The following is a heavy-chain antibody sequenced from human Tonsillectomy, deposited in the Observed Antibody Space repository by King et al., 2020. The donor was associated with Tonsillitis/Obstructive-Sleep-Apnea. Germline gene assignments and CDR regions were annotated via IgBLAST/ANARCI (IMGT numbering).Heavy chain of an antibody. CDR1: GFSLSSTGVG. D-gene: IGHD6-13*01. CDR2: ISWDDDK. Sequence: TLKESGPTLVKPTQTLTLTCTFSGFSLSSTGVGVGWIRQPPGKALEWLALISWDDDKRYSPSLKNRLTITKDTSKNQVVLTMTNMDPVDTATYYCAHTYSNSWYMFFFVSFDPWGQGTLVTVSS. J-gene: IGHJ5*02. CDR3: AHTYSNSWYMFFFVSFDP. V-gene: IGHV2-5*02.